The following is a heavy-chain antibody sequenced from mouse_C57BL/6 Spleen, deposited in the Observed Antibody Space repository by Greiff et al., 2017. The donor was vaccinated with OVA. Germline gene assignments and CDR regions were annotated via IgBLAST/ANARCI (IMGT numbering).Heavy chain of an antibody. CDR1: GFTFSSYG. CDR2: ISSGGSYT. Sequence: EVPLVESGGDLVKPGGSLKLSCAASGFTFSSYGMSWVRQTPDKRLEWVATISSGGSYTYYPDSVKGRFTISRDNAKNTLYLQMSSLKSEDTAMYYCARPDYYGSRFDYWGQGTTLTVSS. CDR3: ARPDYYGSRFDY. D-gene: IGHD1-1*01. J-gene: IGHJ2*01. V-gene: IGHV5-6*01.